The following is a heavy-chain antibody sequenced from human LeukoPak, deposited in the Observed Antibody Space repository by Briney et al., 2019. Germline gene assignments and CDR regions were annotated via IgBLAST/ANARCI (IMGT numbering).Heavy chain of an antibody. Sequence: GASVKVSCKASGGTFSSYAISCVRQAPGQGLEWMGGIIPIFGTANYAQKFQGRVTITTDESTSTAYMELSSLRSEDTAVYYCASLLGVDYYYYYMDVWGKGTTVTVSS. CDR1: GGTFSSYA. D-gene: IGHD3-10*01. J-gene: IGHJ6*03. V-gene: IGHV1-69*05. CDR3: ASLLGVDYYYYYMDV. CDR2: IIPIFGTA.